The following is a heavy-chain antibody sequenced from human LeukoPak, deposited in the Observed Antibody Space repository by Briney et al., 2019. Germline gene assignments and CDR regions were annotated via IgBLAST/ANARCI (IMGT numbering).Heavy chain of an antibody. D-gene: IGHD2-15*01. Sequence: PSETLSLTCSVSGGSSSSSNDYWGWVRQPPGKGLEWIEYIYYSGSTYYNPSLKSRVTMSVDTSKNQFSLKLSSVTAVDTAVYYCARPPRIPARDWYFDLWGRGTLVTVSS. V-gene: IGHV4-39*07. CDR2: IYYSGST. J-gene: IGHJ2*01. CDR3: ARPPRIPARDWYFDL. CDR1: GGSSSSSNDY.